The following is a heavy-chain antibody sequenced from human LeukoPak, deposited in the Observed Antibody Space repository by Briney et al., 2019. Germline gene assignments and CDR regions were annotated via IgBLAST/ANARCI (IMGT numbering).Heavy chain of an antibody. CDR1: GFTFSNYA. J-gene: IGHJ4*02. D-gene: IGHD5-12*01. V-gene: IGHV3-23*01. Sequence: GGSLRPSCATSGFTFSNYAMSWVRQAPGKGLEWVSAISGSGGSTYYADSGKGRFAIFRDYSKNTLYLQMNSLGAEDTAVYYCAKDGLPGQVAGRFDYWGQGTLVTVSS. CDR3: AKDGLPGQVAGRFDY. CDR2: ISGSGGST.